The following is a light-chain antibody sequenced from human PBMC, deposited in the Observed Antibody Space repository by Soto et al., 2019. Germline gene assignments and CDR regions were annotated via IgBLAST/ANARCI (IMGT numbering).Light chain of an antibody. Sequence: QSVLTQPPSVSGAPGQRVTISCTGSDSSIGAGYDVHWYQQLPGTPPKVLIYGNSNRPSGVPDRFSASKSGTSASLAITGLQAEDEADYYCQSYENSLSGSYVFGSGTKVTVL. J-gene: IGLJ1*01. CDR3: QSYENSLSGSYV. V-gene: IGLV1-40*01. CDR2: GNS. CDR1: DSSIGAGYD.